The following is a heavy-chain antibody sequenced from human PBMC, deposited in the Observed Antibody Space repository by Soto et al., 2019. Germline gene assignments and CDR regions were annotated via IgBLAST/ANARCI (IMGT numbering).Heavy chain of an antibody. CDR3: PRAWGPTVTNGYDS. CDR2: IYSSGDT. V-gene: IGHV4-31*03. J-gene: IGHJ5*01. D-gene: IGHD4-4*01. Sequence: QVQLQESGPGLVRPSQTLSLTCTVSGGAVTSGGYYWSWILHCPGKGLEWIGYIYSSGDTSYNPSLNSRVAMSVDTSKNQFSLQLTSVTVADTAIYYCPRAWGPTVTNGYDSWGQGILGTVSS. CDR1: GGAVTSGGYY.